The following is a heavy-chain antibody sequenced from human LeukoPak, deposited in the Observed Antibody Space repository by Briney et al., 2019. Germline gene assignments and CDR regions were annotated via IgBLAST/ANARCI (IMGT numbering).Heavy chain of an antibody. V-gene: IGHV1-46*01. CDR1: GYTFTSHY. D-gene: IGHD2-2*01. Sequence: ASVKVSCKASGYTFTSHYMHWVRQAPEKGLEWMGIINPTGGSTSYAQKFQGRVTMTRDTSTSTDHMELSSLRYEDTAVYYCARDVSSTSSWWFDPWGQGTLVIVSS. CDR3: ARDVSSTSSWWFDP. J-gene: IGHJ5*02. CDR2: INPTGGST.